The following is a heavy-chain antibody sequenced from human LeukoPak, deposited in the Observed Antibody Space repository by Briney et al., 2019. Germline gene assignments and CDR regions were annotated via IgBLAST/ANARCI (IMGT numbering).Heavy chain of an antibody. CDR1: GGSLSSGDYY. Sequence: PSETLSLTCTVSGGSLSSGDYYWGWIRQPPGTGLEWIGYIYYSGSTYYNPSLKSRVTISVDTSKNQFSLKLSSVTAADTAVYYCARGASIRYYYYYYGMDVWGQGTTVTVSS. CDR3: ARGASIRYYYYYYGMDV. CDR2: IYYSGST. J-gene: IGHJ6*02. V-gene: IGHV4-30-4*01.